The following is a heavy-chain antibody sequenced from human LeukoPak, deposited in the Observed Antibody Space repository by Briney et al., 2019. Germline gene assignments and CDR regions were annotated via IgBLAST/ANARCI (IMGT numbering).Heavy chain of an antibody. CDR2: IKQDGSEK. D-gene: IGHD3-10*01. V-gene: IGHV3-7*03. J-gene: IGHJ4*02. Sequence: GGSLRLSCATSGLTFSNYAMSWVRQAPGKGLEWVANIKQDGSEKYYVDSVKGRFTISRDNAKNSLYLQMNSLRAEDTAVYYCARELRGGFDYWGQGTLVTVSS. CDR3: ARELRGGFDY. CDR1: GLTFSNYA.